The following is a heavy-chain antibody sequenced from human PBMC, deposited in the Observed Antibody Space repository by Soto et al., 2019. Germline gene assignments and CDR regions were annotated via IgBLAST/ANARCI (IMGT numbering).Heavy chain of an antibody. CDR2: INHSGST. Sequence: PSETLSLTCAVYGGSFSGYYWSWIRQPPGKGLEWIGEINHSGSTNYNPSLKSRVTISVDTSKNQFSLKLSSVTAADTAVYYCARGLYMITFGGVIVINWFDPWGQGTLVTVSS. CDR1: GGSFSGYY. D-gene: IGHD3-16*02. V-gene: IGHV4-34*01. CDR3: ARGLYMITFGGVIVINWFDP. J-gene: IGHJ5*02.